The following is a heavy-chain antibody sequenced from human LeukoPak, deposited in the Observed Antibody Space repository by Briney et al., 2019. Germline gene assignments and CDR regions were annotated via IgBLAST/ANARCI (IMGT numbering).Heavy chain of an antibody. D-gene: IGHD3-16*01. CDR3: ARRGPYVRWFDP. CDR2: INHSGST. CDR1: GGSFSGYY. J-gene: IGHJ5*02. Sequence: PSETLSLTCAVYGGSFSGYYWSWIRQPPGKGLEWIGEINHSGSTNYNPSLKSRVTISVDTSKNQFSLKLSSVTAADTAVYYCARRGPYVRWFDPRGQGTLVTVSS. V-gene: IGHV4-34*01.